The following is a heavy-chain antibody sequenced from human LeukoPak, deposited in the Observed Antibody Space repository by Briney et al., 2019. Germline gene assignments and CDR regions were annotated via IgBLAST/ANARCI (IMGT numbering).Heavy chain of an antibody. Sequence: GGSLRLSCADSGFTFSRYWMHWVRQTPGRGLVWVSCISADGSVTRYADSVKGRFTISRDNTKSTLYLEMHSLRAEDTAVYYCATAGGDGSRMGFDPWGQGTLVTVSS. CDR1: GFTFSRYW. CDR3: ATAGGDGSRMGFDP. CDR2: ISADGSVT. J-gene: IGHJ5*02. D-gene: IGHD2-15*01. V-gene: IGHV3-74*01.